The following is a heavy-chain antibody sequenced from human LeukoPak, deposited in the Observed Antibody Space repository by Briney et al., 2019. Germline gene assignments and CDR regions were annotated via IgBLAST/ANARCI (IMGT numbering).Heavy chain of an antibody. Sequence: GGSLSLSCAASGFTFSDYYMRWIRQAPGKGVEGVSYISSSGSTIYYADSVKGRFTISRDNAKNSLYLQMNSLTAEDTAVYYCARDLGVYIAVAGTPTRDYWGQGTLVTVAS. V-gene: IGHV3-11*01. CDR3: ARDLGVYIAVAGTPTRDY. CDR2: ISSSGSTI. D-gene: IGHD6-19*01. CDR1: GFTFSDYY. J-gene: IGHJ4*02.